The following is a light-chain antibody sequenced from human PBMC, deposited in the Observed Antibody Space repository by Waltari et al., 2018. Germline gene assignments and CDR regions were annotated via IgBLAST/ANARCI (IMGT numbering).Light chain of an antibody. J-gene: IGKJ1*01. V-gene: IGKV2-30*02. CDR3: MQGTHWRWT. Sequence: DVVMTQSPLSLPVTLGQPASISCRSSQSLIHSHVNTYLNWFQQRQGQAPRRLFYRVSSRDAGVPDRFSGSGSGTDFILKISRVEAEDVGVYYCMQGTHWRWTFGQGTKVEIK. CDR2: RVS. CDR1: QSLIHSHVNTY.